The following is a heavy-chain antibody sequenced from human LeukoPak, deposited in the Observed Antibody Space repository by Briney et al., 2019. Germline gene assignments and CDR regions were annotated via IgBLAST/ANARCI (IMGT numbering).Heavy chain of an antibody. V-gene: IGHV1-2*02. CDR1: GYTLTGYY. CDR3: AKNPYEYYFDY. D-gene: IGHD5-12*01. CDR2: INPSSGDT. J-gene: IGHJ4*02. Sequence: ASAKVSCKASGYTLTGYYMRWGRLAPGQGLQWMGWINPSSGDTNYAQKFQGRVTMTRDTSINTAYMELSRLRSDDTAVYYCAKNPYEYYFDYWGQGTLVTVSS.